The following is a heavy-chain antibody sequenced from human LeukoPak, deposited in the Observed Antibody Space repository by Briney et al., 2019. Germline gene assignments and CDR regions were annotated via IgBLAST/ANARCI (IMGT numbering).Heavy chain of an antibody. V-gene: IGHV3-33*01. Sequence: GGSLRLSCAASGFTFSSYGMHWVRQAPGKGLEWVAVIWYDGSNKYYADSVKGRFTISRDNSKNTLYLQMNSLRAEDTAVYYCAALWSVYIALEDDAFDIWGQGTMVTVSS. CDR2: IWYDGSNK. CDR1: GFTFSSYG. J-gene: IGHJ3*02. D-gene: IGHD3-3*01. CDR3: AALWSVYIALEDDAFDI.